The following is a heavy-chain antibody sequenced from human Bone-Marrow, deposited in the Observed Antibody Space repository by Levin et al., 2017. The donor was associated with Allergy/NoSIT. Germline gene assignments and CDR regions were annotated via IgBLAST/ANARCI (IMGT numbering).Heavy chain of an antibody. CDR2: ISYEGSKK. V-gene: IGHV3-30*18. CDR1: GFTFSDYD. D-gene: IGHD5-12*01. J-gene: IGHJ4*02. CDR3: AKISVAGYSFGWNYFDS. Sequence: GESLKISCAASGFTFSDYDMYWVRQAPGKGLEWVAIISYEGSKKYYADSVKGRFTISRDNSKYTLYLEMNSLRADDTALYYCAKISVAGYSFGWNYFDSWGQGILVTVSS.